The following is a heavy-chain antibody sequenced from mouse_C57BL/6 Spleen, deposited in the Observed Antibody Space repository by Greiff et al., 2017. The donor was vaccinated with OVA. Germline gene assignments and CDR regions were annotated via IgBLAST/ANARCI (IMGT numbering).Heavy chain of an antibody. Sequence: QVQLQQPGAELVKPGASVKLSCKASGYTFTSYWMQWVKQRPGQGLEWIGEIDPSDSYTNYNQKFKGKATLTVDTSSSTAYMQPSSLTSEDSAVYYCARDGDGYPAWFAYWGQGTLVTVSA. CDR3: ARDGDGYPAWFAY. D-gene: IGHD2-3*01. J-gene: IGHJ3*01. V-gene: IGHV1-50*01. CDR1: GYTFTSYW. CDR2: IDPSDSYT.